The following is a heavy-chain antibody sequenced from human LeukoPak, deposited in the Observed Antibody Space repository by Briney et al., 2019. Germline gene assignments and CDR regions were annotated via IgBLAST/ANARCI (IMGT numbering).Heavy chain of an antibody. D-gene: IGHD3-22*01. J-gene: IGHJ3*02. Sequence: ASVKVSCKASGYTFTGYYMHWVRQAPGQGLEWMGWINPNSGGTNYAQKFQGRVTMTRDTSISTAYMELSRLRSDDTAVYYCARLDYYDSSGRDAFDIWGQGTMVTVSS. CDR2: INPNSGGT. CDR1: GYTFTGYY. CDR3: ARLDYYDSSGRDAFDI. V-gene: IGHV1-2*02.